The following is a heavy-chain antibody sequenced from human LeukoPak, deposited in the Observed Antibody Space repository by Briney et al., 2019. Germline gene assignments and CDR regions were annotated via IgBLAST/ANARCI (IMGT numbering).Heavy chain of an antibody. CDR3: ARGRREGYDFWSGYQKSFDY. CDR2: IYYSGST. Sequence: PSETLSLTCTVSGGSIRSGDFYWSWIRQPPGKGLEWIGYIYYSGSTNYNPSLKSRVTISIDMSKNQFSLKLSSVTAADTAVYYCARGRREGYDFWSGYQKSFDYWGQGTLVTVSS. D-gene: IGHD3-3*01. CDR1: GGSIRSGDFY. J-gene: IGHJ4*02. V-gene: IGHV4-30-4*01.